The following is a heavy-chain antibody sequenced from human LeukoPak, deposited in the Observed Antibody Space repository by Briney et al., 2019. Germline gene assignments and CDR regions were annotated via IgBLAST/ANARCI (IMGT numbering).Heavy chain of an antibody. CDR1: GYTFTSYA. D-gene: IGHD3-22*01. CDR3: ARPPRVTYYYDSSGYYPLFYY. V-gene: IGHV1-3*01. Sequence: ASVKVSCKASGYTFTSYAMHWVRQAPGQRLEWMGWINAGNGNTKYSQKFQGRVTITRDTSASTAYMELSSLRSEDTAVYYCARPPRVTYYYDSSGYYPLFYYWGQGTLVTVSS. CDR2: INAGNGNT. J-gene: IGHJ4*02.